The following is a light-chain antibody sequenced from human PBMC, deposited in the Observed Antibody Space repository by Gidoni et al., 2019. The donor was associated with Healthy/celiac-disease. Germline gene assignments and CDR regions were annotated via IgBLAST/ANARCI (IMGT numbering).Light chain of an antibody. Sequence: QSALTQPRSVSGSPGQSVTISCTGTSSDVGGYNYVSWYQQHPGNAPTLMIYDVSKRPSVLPCRFSGSKSGNTSSLTISGLQAEDEADYYCCSYAGSRHVVFGGGTKLTVL. J-gene: IGLJ2*01. V-gene: IGLV2-11*01. CDR3: CSYAGSRHVV. CDR1: SSDVGGYNY. CDR2: DVS.